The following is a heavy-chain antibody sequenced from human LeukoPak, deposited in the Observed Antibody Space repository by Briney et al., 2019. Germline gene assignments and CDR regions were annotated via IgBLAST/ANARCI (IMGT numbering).Heavy chain of an antibody. CDR3: AKAPAVAGTRHRRIGYYYYGMDV. D-gene: IGHD6-19*01. CDR1: GFTFDDYA. J-gene: IGHJ6*02. Sequence: PGRSLRLSCAASGFTFDDYAMHWVRQAPGKGLEWVSGISWNSGSIGYADSVKGRFTISRDNAKNSLYLQMNSLRAEDTALYYCAKAPAVAGTRHRRIGYYYYGMDVWGQGTTVTVSS. CDR2: ISWNSGSI. V-gene: IGHV3-9*01.